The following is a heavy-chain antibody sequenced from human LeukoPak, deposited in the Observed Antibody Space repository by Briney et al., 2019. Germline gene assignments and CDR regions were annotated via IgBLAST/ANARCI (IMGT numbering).Heavy chain of an antibody. D-gene: IGHD5-24*01. J-gene: IGHJ3*02. CDR2: IIPIFGTA. V-gene: IGHV1-69*01. Sequence: GASVKVSCKASGGTFSSYAISWVRQAPGQGLEWMGGIIPIFGTADYAQKFQGRVTITADESTSTAYMELSSLRSEDTAVYYCARDGYNIAFDIWGQGTMVTVSS. CDR1: GGTFSSYA. CDR3: ARDGYNIAFDI.